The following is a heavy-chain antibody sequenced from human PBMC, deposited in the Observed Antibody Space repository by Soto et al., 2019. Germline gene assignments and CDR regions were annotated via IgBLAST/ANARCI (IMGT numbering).Heavy chain of an antibody. V-gene: IGHV4-39*01. J-gene: IGHJ4*02. CDR3: ARPRWKDGIK. Sequence: SETLSLTCSVSGGSMNNNSYYWGWIRQPPGKGLEWIGTIYYTGNTFYNPSLRSRVTISVDTSKNQLSLNLTSLTVADTAVYYCARPRWKDGIKWGRGILVTVSS. CDR1: GGSMNNNSYY. D-gene: IGHD1-20*01. CDR2: IYYTGNT.